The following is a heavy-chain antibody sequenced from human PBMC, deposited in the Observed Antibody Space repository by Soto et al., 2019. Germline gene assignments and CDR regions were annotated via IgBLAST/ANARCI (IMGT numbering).Heavy chain of an antibody. CDR2: IYYSGST. Sequence: SETLSLTCTVSGGSISSYYWSWIRQPPGKGLEWIGYIYYSGSTNYNPSLKSRVTISVDTSKNQFSLKLSSVTAADTAVYYCARGGSSWPFDPWGQGTLVTVSS. CDR3: ARGGSSWPFDP. V-gene: IGHV4-59*01. CDR1: GGSISSYY. D-gene: IGHD6-13*01. J-gene: IGHJ5*02.